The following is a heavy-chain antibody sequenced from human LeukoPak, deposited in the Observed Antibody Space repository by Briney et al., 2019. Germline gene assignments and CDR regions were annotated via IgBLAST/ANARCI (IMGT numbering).Heavy chain of an antibody. CDR3: TTSGSY. CDR1: GFTFTNAW. CDR2: IKGKPDGGTT. V-gene: IGHV3-15*07. J-gene: IGHJ4*02. Sequence: GGSLRLSCVVSGFTFTNAWMNWVRQVPGKGLEWVGRIKGKPDGGTTDYAAPVKGRFTISRDDSKDTVYLQMNSLKTEDTAMYYCTTSGSYWGQGTLVTVS.